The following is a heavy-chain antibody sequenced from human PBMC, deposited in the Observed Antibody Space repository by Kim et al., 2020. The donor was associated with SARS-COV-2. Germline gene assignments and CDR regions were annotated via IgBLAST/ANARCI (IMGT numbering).Heavy chain of an antibody. J-gene: IGHJ2*01. CDR1: GGSISSSSYY. CDR2: IYYSGST. V-gene: IGHV4-39*01. CDR3: ARCGSGSFYWYFDL. Sequence: SETLSLTCTVSGGSISSSSYYWGWIRQPPGKGLEWIGSIYYSGSTYYNPSLKSRVTISVDTSKNQFSLKLSSVTAADTAVYYCARCGSGSFYWYFDLWGRGTLVTVSS. D-gene: IGHD1-26*01.